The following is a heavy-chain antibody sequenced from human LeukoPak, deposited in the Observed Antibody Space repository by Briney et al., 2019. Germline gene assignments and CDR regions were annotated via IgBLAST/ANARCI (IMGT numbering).Heavy chain of an antibody. CDR1: GFTFSSYS. Sequence: PGGSLRLSCAASGFTFSSYSMNWVRQAPGKGLEWISYISGSGSVSYYEDSVKGRVTISRDNAKNSLYLQMNSMRDEDKALYYCARDGGFGFLAAFDIWGQGAMVAVFS. CDR2: ISGSGSVS. D-gene: IGHD3-10*01. J-gene: IGHJ3*02. CDR3: ARDGGFGFLAAFDI. V-gene: IGHV3-48*02.